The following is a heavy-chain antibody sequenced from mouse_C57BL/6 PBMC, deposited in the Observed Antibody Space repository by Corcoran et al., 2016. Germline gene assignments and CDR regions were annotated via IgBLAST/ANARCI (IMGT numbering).Heavy chain of an antibody. CDR1: GYTLTTYG. J-gene: IGHJ2*01. Sequence: QIQLVQSGPELKKPGETVKISCKASGYTLTTYGMSWVKQAPGKGLKWMGWINTYSGVPTYADDFKGRFAFSLETSASTAYLQINNLKNEDTATYFCARSGWYFDYWGQGTTLTVSS. D-gene: IGHD1-1*02. V-gene: IGHV9-3*01. CDR3: ARSGWYFDY. CDR2: INTYSGVP.